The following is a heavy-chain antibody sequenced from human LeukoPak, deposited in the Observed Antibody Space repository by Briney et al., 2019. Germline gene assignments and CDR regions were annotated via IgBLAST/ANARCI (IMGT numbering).Heavy chain of an antibody. Sequence: GGSLRLSCAASGLTFSSYGMHWVRQPPGKGLEWVAVIWSDGRNKFYADSVKGRFTVSRDKSKNTLFLQMSSLRADDTALYYCAREVTNDAFDVWGQGTMVSVSS. J-gene: IGHJ3*01. CDR2: IWSDGRNK. CDR1: GLTFSSYG. CDR3: AREVTNDAFDV. D-gene: IGHD4-17*01. V-gene: IGHV3-33*01.